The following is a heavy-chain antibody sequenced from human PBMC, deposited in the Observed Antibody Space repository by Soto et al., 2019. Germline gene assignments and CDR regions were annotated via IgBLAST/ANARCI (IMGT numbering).Heavy chain of an antibody. J-gene: IGHJ5*02. V-gene: IGHV4-30-2*01. CDR1: VGSISSGPYS. D-gene: IGHD1-1*01. CDR2: IYHDGST. Sequence: QLQLQESGSGLVKPSQTLALTCAVSVGSISSGPYSWSWIRQPPGKGLEWIGYIYHDGSTYYNPSLKSRVTISVDKSKNQFSLKLSSVTAADTAVYYCARRVNSVVDPWGQGTLVTVSS. CDR3: ARRVNSVVDP.